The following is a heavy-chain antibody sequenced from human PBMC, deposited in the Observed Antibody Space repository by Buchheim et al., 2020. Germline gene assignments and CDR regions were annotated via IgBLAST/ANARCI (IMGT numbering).Heavy chain of an antibody. J-gene: IGHJ4*02. CDR2: IKQDGSEK. CDR3: ARDSPIAAGDY. CDR1: RFTFSSYW. D-gene: IGHD6-13*01. Sequence: EVQLVESGGGLVQPGGSLRLSCAASRFTFSSYWMSWVRQAPGKGLEWVANIKQDGSEKYYVDSVKGRFTISRDNAKNSLYLQMNSLRAEDTAVYYCARDSPIAAGDYWGQGTL. V-gene: IGHV3-7*01.